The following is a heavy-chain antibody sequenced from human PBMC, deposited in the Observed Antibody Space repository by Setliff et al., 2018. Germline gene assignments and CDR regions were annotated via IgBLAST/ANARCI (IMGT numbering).Heavy chain of an antibody. CDR2: IYTDNGNT. V-gene: IGHV1-3*04. J-gene: IGHJ4*02. CDR1: GYTFSANA. CDR3: ARGSRGFDY. Sequence: ASVKVSCKASGYTFSANAIHWVRQAPGQRLEWMGFIYTDNGNTKYSKNFQDRVAITRDTSASTAYMELSSQTTEDTAVYFCARGSRGFDYWGQGALVTVS.